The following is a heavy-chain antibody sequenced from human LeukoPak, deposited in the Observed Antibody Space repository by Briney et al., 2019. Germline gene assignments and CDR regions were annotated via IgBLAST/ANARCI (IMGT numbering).Heavy chain of an antibody. J-gene: IGHJ5*02. CDR3: IRDRGAVAGDNWFDP. CDR1: GGSISSYY. D-gene: IGHD6-19*01. V-gene: IGHV4-4*07. Sequence: KPSETLSLTCSVSGGSISSYYWSWIRQPAGKGLEWIGRIFAGSGDTTYNSSLKSRVSMSVDTSNNQFSLNLRSVTAADTAVYFYIRDRGAVAGDNWFDPWGQGTLVTVSS. CDR2: IFAGSGDT.